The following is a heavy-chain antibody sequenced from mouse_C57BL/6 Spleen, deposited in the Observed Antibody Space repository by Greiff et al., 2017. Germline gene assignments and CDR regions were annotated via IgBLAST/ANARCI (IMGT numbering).Heavy chain of an antibody. J-gene: IGHJ1*03. CDR2: INPNYGTT. CDR3: ARCDGYSWYFDV. Sequence: VQLQQPGPELVKPGASVKISCKASGYSFTDYNMHWVKQSNGKSLEWIGVINPNYGTTSYNQKFKGKATLTVDQSSSTAYMQLNSLTSEDSAVXYYARCDGYSWYFDVWGTGTTVTVSS. V-gene: IGHV1-39*01. CDR1: GYSFTDYN. D-gene: IGHD2-3*01.